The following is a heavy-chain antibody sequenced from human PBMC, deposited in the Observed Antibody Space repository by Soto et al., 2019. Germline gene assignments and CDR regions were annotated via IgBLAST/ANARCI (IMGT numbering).Heavy chain of an antibody. CDR3: AISWLRGAFDI. Sequence: SETLSLTCTVSGGSVSSGSYYWSWIRQPPGKGLEWIGYIYYSGSTNYNPSLKSRVTISVDTSKNQFSLKLSSVTAADTAVYYCAISWLRGAFDIWGQGTMVTVSS. J-gene: IGHJ3*02. CDR2: IYYSGST. D-gene: IGHD2-21*01. CDR1: GGSVSSGSYY. V-gene: IGHV4-61*01.